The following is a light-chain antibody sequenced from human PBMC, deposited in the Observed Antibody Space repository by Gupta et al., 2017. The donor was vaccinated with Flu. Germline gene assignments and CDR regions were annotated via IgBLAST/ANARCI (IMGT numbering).Light chain of an antibody. V-gene: IGKV3-20*01. CDR2: AAS. Sequence: ETVLTQSPGTLSLSPGERATLSCRASQSVSNNFLAWYQQKPGQAPRLFIYAASSRATGIPDRFSGSGSGTDFTLTISRLEPEDSAVYYCQQYSRSPRLTFGGGTKVEIK. CDR1: QSVSNNF. J-gene: IGKJ4*01. CDR3: QQYSRSPRLT.